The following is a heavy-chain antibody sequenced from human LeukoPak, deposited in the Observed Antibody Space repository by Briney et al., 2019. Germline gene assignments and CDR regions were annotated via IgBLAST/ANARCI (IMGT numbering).Heavy chain of an antibody. J-gene: IGHJ2*01. D-gene: IGHD1-26*01. CDR2: ISSSGSGGNT. CDR3: AKDRTVGASYWYLDL. CDR1: GFTFSSYA. V-gene: IGHV3-23*01. Sequence: GGSLRLSCAASGFTFSSYAMSWARQAPGKGLEWVSGISSSGSGGNTYYADSVKGRFTTSRDSSKNTLFLHMNTLRAEDTAIYYCAKDRTVGASYWYLDLWGRGTLVTVSS.